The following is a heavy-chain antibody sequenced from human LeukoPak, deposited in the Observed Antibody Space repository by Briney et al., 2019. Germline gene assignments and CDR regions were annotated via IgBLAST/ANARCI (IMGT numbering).Heavy chain of an antibody. J-gene: IGHJ4*02. V-gene: IGHV4-4*02. CDR1: GGSISSSNW. CDR2: VFYTGAT. CDR3: ARLTRHYFVF. Sequence: SGTLSLTCAVSGGSISSSNWWSWVRQPPGKGLEWIGDVFYTGATNCNPSLESRVTISVDTSKNQFSLNLTSVTAADAAVYYCARLTRHYFVFWGRGTPVAVSS.